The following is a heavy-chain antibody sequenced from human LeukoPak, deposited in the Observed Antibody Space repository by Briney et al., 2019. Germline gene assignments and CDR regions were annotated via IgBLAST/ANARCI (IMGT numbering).Heavy chain of an antibody. Sequence: SETLSLTCTVSGGSISSSSYYWGWIRQPPGKGLEWIGSIYYSGSTYYNPSLKSRVTISVDTSKNQFSLKLSSVTAADTAVYYCARVIVAYCGGDCYSGYYYYYYMDVWGKGTTVTVSS. CDR1: GGSISSSSYY. J-gene: IGHJ6*03. CDR3: ARVIVAYCGGDCYSGYYYYYYMDV. D-gene: IGHD2-21*01. V-gene: IGHV4-39*07. CDR2: IYYSGST.